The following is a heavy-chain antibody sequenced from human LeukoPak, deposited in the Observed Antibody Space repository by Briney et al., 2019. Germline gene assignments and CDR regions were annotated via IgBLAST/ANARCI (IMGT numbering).Heavy chain of an antibody. CDR1: GFTFSSYS. V-gene: IGHV3-21*01. CDR3: AREGYDILTGYYDAFDI. D-gene: IGHD3-9*01. J-gene: IGHJ3*02. CDR2: ISSSSSYI. Sequence: GGSLRLSCAASGFTFSSYSMNWVRQAPGKGLEWVSSISSSSSYIYYADSVKGRFTISRDNAKNSLYLQMNSLRAEDTAVYYCAREGYDILTGYYDAFDIWGQGTMVTVSS.